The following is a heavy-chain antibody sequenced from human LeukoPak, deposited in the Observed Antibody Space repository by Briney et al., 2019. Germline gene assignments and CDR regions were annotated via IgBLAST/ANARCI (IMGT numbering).Heavy chain of an antibody. CDR3: AKVPYSDYGSGRPPFMDV. J-gene: IGHJ6*02. V-gene: IGHV3-23*01. Sequence: PGGSLRLSCAASGFIFSNYAMSWVRQAPGKGLEWVSTIDYRGAYTYYADSVKGRFTISRDNSKNTLYMQMNSLRAEDTAIYYCAKVPYSDYGSGRPPFMDVWGQGTTVAVS. CDR2: IDYRGAYT. D-gene: IGHD3-10*01. CDR1: GFIFSNYA.